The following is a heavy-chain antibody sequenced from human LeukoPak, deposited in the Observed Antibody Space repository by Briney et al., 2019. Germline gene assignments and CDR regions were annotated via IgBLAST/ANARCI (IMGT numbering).Heavy chain of an antibody. CDR1: GGSINSYY. V-gene: IGHV4-59*01. CDR3: ARTTMVRGTYYMDV. CDR2: IHYSGST. Sequence: SETLSLTCTVAGGSINSYYWSWIRQPPGKGLQWIGCIHYSGSTNYNPSLKSRVTISVDTSKNQFSLKLSSVTAADTAVYYCARTTMVRGTYYMDVWGKGTTVTISS. D-gene: IGHD3-10*01. J-gene: IGHJ6*03.